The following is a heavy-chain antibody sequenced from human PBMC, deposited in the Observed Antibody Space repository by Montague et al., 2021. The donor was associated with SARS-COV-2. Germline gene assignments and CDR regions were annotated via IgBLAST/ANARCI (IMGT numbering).Heavy chain of an antibody. D-gene: IGHD6-13*01. J-gene: IGHJ6*02. Sequence: CAISGDSVARNSAAWNWIRQSPSRRLEWLGRTYYRSKWYNDYAVSVKSRITINPDTSKNQFSLQLNSVTPEDTAVYYCASGRMVPYSSSWTTLYYYYGMDVWGQGTTVTVSS. V-gene: IGHV6-1*01. CDR1: GDSVARNSAA. CDR2: TYYRSKWYN. CDR3: ASGRMVPYSSSWTTLYYYYGMDV.